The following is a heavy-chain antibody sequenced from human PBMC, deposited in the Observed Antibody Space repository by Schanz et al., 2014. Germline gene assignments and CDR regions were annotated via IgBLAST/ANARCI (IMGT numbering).Heavy chain of an antibody. J-gene: IGHJ6*02. V-gene: IGHV3-23*01. CDR3: TTQQLGSHYLYGMDV. D-gene: IGHD6-13*01. CDR1: GFTFSSYA. CDR2: IRGSGGGT. Sequence: DVQLLESGGGLVQPGGSLRLSCAASGFTFSSYAMSWVRQPPGKGLEWVSSIRGSGGGTDYADSVKGRFTISRDNSKNTLYLQMNSLRAEDTAVYYCTTQQLGSHYLYGMDVWGQGTTVTVS.